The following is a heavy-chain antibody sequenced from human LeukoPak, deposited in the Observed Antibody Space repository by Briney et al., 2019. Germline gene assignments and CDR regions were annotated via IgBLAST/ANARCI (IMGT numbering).Heavy chain of an antibody. J-gene: IGHJ4*02. Sequence: PSETLSLTCAVYGGSFSGYYWSWIRQPPGKGLEWIGEINHSGSTNYNPSLKSRVTISVDTSKNQFSLKLSSVTAADTAVYYCARQQLLSEILDYWGQGTLVTVSS. V-gene: IGHV4-34*01. CDR3: ARQQLLSEILDY. CDR1: GGSFSGYY. CDR2: INHSGST. D-gene: IGHD6-13*01.